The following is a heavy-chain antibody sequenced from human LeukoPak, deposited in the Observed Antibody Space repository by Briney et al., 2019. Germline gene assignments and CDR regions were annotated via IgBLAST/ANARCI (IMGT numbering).Heavy chain of an antibody. Sequence: SETLSLTCTVSGYSISSGYYWGWIRQPPGKGLEWIGSMYHSGSTYYSPSLKSRVTISVHTSKNQFSLKLSSVTAADTAVYYCARLDDSSGYYWGSFDIWGQGTMVTVS. CDR2: MYHSGST. CDR1: GYSISSGYY. CDR3: ARLDDSSGYYWGSFDI. J-gene: IGHJ3*02. V-gene: IGHV4-38-2*02. D-gene: IGHD3-22*01.